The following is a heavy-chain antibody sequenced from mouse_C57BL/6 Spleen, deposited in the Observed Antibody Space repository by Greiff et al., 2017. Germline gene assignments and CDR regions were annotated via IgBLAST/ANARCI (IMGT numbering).Heavy chain of an antibody. Sequence: QVTLKESGPGILQSSQTLSLTCSFSGFSLSTSGMGVSWIRQPSGKGLEWLAHIYWDDDKRYNPSLKSRLTISKDTSRNQVFLKITSVDTADTATYYCARRAPSAGTGVYFDYWGQGTTLTVSS. D-gene: IGHD4-1*01. CDR2: IYWDDDK. V-gene: IGHV8-12*01. CDR3: ARRAPSAGTGVYFDY. CDR1: GFSLSTSGMG. J-gene: IGHJ2*01.